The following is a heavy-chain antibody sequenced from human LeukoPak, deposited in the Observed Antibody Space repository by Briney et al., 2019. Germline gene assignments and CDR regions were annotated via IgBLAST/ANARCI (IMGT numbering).Heavy chain of an antibody. Sequence: PGRSLRLSCAASGFTFSSYAMHWARQAPGKGLEWVAVISYDGSNKYYADSVKGRFTISRDNSKNTLYLQMNSLRAEDTAVYYCARDIRLDYWGQGTLVTVSS. CDR1: GFTFSSYA. J-gene: IGHJ4*02. D-gene: IGHD5-12*01. V-gene: IGHV3-30-3*01. CDR2: ISYDGSNK. CDR3: ARDIRLDY.